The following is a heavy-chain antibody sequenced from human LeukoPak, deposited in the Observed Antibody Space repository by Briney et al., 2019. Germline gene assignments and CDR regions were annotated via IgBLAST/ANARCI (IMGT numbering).Heavy chain of an antibody. CDR1: GFTFSSYS. CDR3: ARDSYYYDSSGYYYARLPLDY. V-gene: IGHV3-48*02. Sequence: PGGSLRLSCAASGFTFSSYSMNWVRQAPGKGLEWVSYISSSSSTIYYADSVKGRFTISRDNAKNSLYLQMNSLRDEDTAVYYCARDSYYYDSSGYYYARLPLDYWGQGTLVTVSS. D-gene: IGHD3-22*01. J-gene: IGHJ4*02. CDR2: ISSSSSTI.